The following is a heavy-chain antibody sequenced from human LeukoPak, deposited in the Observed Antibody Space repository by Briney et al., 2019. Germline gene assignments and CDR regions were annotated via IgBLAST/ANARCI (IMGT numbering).Heavy chain of an antibody. D-gene: IGHD1-26*01. V-gene: IGHV4-31*03. Sequence: SQTLSLTCTVSGGSISSGGYYWSWIRQHPGKGLEWIGYIYYSGSTNYTPSLKSRVTISVATSKNQFSLNLSSVTAADTAVYYCARRSVGATGKSGFDPWGQGTLVTVSS. CDR3: ARRSVGATGKSGFDP. J-gene: IGHJ5*02. CDR1: GGSISSGGYY. CDR2: IYYSGST.